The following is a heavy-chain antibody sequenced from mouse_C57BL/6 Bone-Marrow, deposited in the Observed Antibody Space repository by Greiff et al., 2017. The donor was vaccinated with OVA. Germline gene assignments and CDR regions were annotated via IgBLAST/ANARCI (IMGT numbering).Heavy chain of an antibody. CDR1: GFNIKDDY. CDR3: TTWGTTVVGPFAY. CDR2: IDPENGDT. J-gene: IGHJ3*01. Sequence: EVQLQQSGAELVRPGASVKLSCTASGFNIKDDYMHWVKQRPEQGLEWIGWIDPENGDTEYASKFQGKATITADTSSNTAYLQLSSLTSEYTAVYYCTTWGTTVVGPFAYWGQGTLVTVSA. V-gene: IGHV14-4*01. D-gene: IGHD1-1*01.